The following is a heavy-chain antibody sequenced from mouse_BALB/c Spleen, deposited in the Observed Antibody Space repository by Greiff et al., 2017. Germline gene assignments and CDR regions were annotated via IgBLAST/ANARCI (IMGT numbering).Heavy chain of an antibody. CDR3: ARSDGYYDFDY. CDR1: GYTFTSYW. CDR2: IYPGDGDT. J-gene: IGHJ2*01. Sequence: VQLQESGAELARPGASVKLSCKASGYTFTSYWMQWVKQRPGQGLEWIGAIYPGDGDTRYTQKFKGKATLTADKSSSTAYMQLSSLASEDSAVYYCARSDGYYDFDYWGQGTTLTVSS. D-gene: IGHD2-3*01. V-gene: IGHV1-87*01.